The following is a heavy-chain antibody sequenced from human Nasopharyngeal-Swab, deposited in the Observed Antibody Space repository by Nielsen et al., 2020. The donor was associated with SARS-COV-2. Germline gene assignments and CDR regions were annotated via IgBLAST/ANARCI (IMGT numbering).Heavy chain of an antibody. Sequence: GESLKISCYGSGYTFTSYCIGWVRQMPGKGLEWMGIIYPGDSDTRYSPSFQGQVTISADKSITTVYLQWSSLKASDTAMYYCALAAGSGWYEPFDYWGQGTLVTVSS. D-gene: IGHD6-19*01. CDR2: IYPGDSDT. CDR3: ALAAGSGWYEPFDY. J-gene: IGHJ4*02. CDR1: GYTFTSYC. V-gene: IGHV5-51*01.